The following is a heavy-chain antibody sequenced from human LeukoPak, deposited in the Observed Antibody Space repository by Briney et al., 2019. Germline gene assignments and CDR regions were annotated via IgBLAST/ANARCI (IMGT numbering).Heavy chain of an antibody. CDR1: GGSISSSSYY. D-gene: IGHD5-24*01. CDR3: ASGVEMATIYYFDY. V-gene: IGHV4-39*01. J-gene: IGHJ4*02. CDR2: IYYSGST. Sequence: SETLSLTCTVSGGSISSSSYYWGWIRQPPGKGLEWIGSIYYSGSTYYNPSLKSRVTISVDTSKNQFSLKLSSVTAADTAVYYCASGVEMATIYYFDYWGQATLVTVSS.